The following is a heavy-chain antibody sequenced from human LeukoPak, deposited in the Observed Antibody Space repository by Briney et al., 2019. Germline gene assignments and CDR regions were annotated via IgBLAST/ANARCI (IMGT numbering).Heavy chain of an antibody. D-gene: IGHD1-26*01. Sequence: GGSLRLSCAASGFTFSSNWMHWVRHAPGKGLVWVSRINEDGSTTNYADSVKGRSTFFRDNAKNTLYLQMNSLRAEDTAVYYCVRDLGGRSGHWGQGTLVTVSS. J-gene: IGHJ4*02. V-gene: IGHV3-74*01. CDR2: INEDGSTT. CDR1: GFTFSSNW. CDR3: VRDLGGRSGH.